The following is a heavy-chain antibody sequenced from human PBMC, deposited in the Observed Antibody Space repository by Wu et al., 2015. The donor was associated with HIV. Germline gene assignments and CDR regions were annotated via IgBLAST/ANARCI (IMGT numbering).Heavy chain of an antibody. CDR2: ISPSGGST. V-gene: IGHV1-46*01. D-gene: IGHD6-19*01. CDR1: GYTFSSNY. J-gene: IGHJ5*02. Sequence: QVQLVQSGTEVKKPGASVKVSCKASGYTFSSNYIHWARQAPGQGLEWMGMISPSGGSTSHAQKFQGRVTMTRDTSISTAYMELSRLRSDDTAVYYCARVNSSAVAGKGDWFDPWGQGTLVTVSS. CDR3: ARVNSSAVAGKGDWFDP.